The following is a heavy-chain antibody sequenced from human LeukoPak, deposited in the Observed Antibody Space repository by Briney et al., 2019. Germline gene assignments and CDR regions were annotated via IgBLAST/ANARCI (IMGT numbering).Heavy chain of an antibody. CDR1: GGSISSYY. J-gene: IGHJ4*02. CDR3: ARDIYGGNSYYFDY. D-gene: IGHD4-23*01. CDR2: IYTSGST. V-gene: IGHV4-4*07. Sequence: SETLSLTCTVSGGSISSYYWSWIRQPAGKGLEWIGRIYTSGSTNYNPSLKSRVTISVDTSKNQFSLKLSSVTAADTAVYYCARDIYGGNSYYFDYWGQGTLVTVSS.